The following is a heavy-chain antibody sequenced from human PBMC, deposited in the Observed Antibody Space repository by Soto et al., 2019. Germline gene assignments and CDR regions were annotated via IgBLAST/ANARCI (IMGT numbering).Heavy chain of an antibody. CDR3: ARDRGIVVVVAARMDV. D-gene: IGHD2-15*01. J-gene: IGHJ6*02. Sequence: PGGSLRLSCAASGFTFSSYSMNWVRQAPGKGLEWVSSISSSSSYIYYADSVKGRFTISRDNAKNSLYLQMNSLRAEDTAVYYCARDRGIVVVVAARMDVWGQGTTVTVSS. V-gene: IGHV3-21*01. CDR1: GFTFSSYS. CDR2: ISSSSSYI.